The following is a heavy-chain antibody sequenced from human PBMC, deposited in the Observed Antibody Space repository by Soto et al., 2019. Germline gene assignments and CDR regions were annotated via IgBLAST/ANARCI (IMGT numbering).Heavy chain of an antibody. CDR3: DSHLGGLPSPFDY. Sequence: GGSLRLSCAASGFTFSSYAMSWVRQAPGKGLEWVSAISFSGVSTYYADSVKGRFTISRDNAKNTLYLQMNSLRAEDTAVYYCDSHLGGLPSPFDYWGQGTLVTVSS. V-gene: IGHV3-23*01. CDR2: ISFSGVST. CDR1: GFTFSSYA. J-gene: IGHJ4*02. D-gene: IGHD3-16*01.